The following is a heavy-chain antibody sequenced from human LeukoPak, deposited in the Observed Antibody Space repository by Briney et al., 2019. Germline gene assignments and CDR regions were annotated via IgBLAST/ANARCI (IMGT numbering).Heavy chain of an antibody. CDR2: ISPYNGNT. CDR1: GYTFTGFG. Sequence: ASVKLCCKASGYTFTGFGISWARQATGQGLQLMAFISPYNGNTNYAQKLQGRVTMTTDTSTSTAYMELRSLRSDDTAVYYCARGKQPPRNYYYDSSGQGWFDPWGQGTLVTVSS. D-gene: IGHD3-22*01. CDR3: ARGKQPPRNYYYDSSGQGWFDP. V-gene: IGHV1-18*01. J-gene: IGHJ5*02.